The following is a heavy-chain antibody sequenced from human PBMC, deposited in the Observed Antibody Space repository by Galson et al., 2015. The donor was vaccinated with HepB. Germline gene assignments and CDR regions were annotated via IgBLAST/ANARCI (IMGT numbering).Heavy chain of an antibody. D-gene: IGHD3-10*01. CDR1: GFTFSSYA. CDR3: ARDPGGGYYGSGSTPGYFDY. V-gene: IGHV3-30*04. CDR2: ISYDGSNK. Sequence: SLRLSCAASGFTFSSYAMHWVRRAPGKGLEWVAVISYDGSNKYYADSVKGRFTISRDNSKNTLYLQMNSLRAEDTAVYYCARDPGGGYYGSGSTPGYFDYWGQGTLVTVSS. J-gene: IGHJ4*02.